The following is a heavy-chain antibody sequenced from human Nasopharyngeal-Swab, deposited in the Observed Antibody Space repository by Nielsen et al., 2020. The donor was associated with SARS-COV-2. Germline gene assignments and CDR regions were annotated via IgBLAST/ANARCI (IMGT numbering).Heavy chain of an antibody. CDR1: GFTFSSYA. J-gene: IGHJ5*02. CDR2: ISNDGRNK. Sequence: GESLKISCAASGFTFSSYAMHWVRQAPGKGLEWVTVISNDGRNKYYADSVKGRFTISRDNAKNTLYLQMNSLRAEDTAVYYCVRSPSSISPGWFDPWGQGTLVTVSS. D-gene: IGHD1-14*01. V-gene: IGHV3-30*04. CDR3: VRSPSSISPGWFDP.